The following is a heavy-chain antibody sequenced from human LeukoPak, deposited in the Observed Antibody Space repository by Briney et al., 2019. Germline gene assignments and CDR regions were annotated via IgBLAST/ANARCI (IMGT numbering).Heavy chain of an antibody. J-gene: IGHJ6*03. CDR3: AKDEEVHWSGYGPSGYYMDV. CDR2: ISGSGRST. Sequence: GGSLRLSCAASGFTFSSYAMSWVRQAPGKGLKWVSGISGSGRSTYYADSVKGRFTISRDNSKNTLYLQMNSLRAEDTAVYYCAKDEEVHWSGYGPSGYYMDVWGKGTTVTVSS. D-gene: IGHD3-3*01. CDR1: GFTFSSYA. V-gene: IGHV3-23*01.